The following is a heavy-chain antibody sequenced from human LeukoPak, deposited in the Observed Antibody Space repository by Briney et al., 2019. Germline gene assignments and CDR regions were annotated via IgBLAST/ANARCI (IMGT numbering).Heavy chain of an antibody. Sequence: QPGGSLRLSCVFSGFTFSNYWMSWVRQAPGKGLEWVANIKQDESEKHYVDSVKGRFTISRDNAKNSLYLQMNSLRAEDTAVYYCARRGDLLDYWGQGTLVTVSS. V-gene: IGHV3-7*03. CDR2: IKQDESEK. CDR3: ARRGDLLDY. D-gene: IGHD1-26*01. J-gene: IGHJ4*02. CDR1: GFTFSNYW.